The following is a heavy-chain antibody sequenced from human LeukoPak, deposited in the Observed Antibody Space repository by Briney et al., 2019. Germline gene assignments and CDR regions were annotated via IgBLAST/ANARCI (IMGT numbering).Heavy chain of an antibody. CDR2: ISSSSSYI. Sequence: GGSLRLSCAASGFTFSSYSMNWVRQAPGKGLEWVSSISSSSSYIYCADSVKGRFTISRDNAKNSLYLQMNSLRAEDTAVYYCARDCSSTSCYRLDAFDIWGQGTMVTVSS. J-gene: IGHJ3*02. CDR1: GFTFSSYS. CDR3: ARDCSSTSCYRLDAFDI. V-gene: IGHV3-21*01. D-gene: IGHD2-2*01.